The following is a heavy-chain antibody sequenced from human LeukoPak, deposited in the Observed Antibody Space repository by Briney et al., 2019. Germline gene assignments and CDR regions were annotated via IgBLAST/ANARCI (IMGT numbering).Heavy chain of an antibody. CDR1: GGTFRNYG. CDR3: ASRYCSGGSCSSRDYYYYYMDV. Sequence: ASVKVSCKTSGGTFRNYGFTWVRQAPGQGLEWMGGIIPIFGTGKYAQKFQGRVTVIADEFTNTAYMELSSLRSEDTAVYYCASRYCSGGSCSSRDYYYYYMDVWGKGTTVTVSS. D-gene: IGHD2-15*01. CDR2: IIPIFGTG. J-gene: IGHJ6*03. V-gene: IGHV1-69*13.